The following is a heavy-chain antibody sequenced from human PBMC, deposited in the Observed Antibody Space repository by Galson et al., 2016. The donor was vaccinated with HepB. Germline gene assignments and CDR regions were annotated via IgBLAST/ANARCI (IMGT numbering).Heavy chain of an antibody. D-gene: IGHD6-13*01. Sequence: LRLSGAASEFTFSTYGMHWVRQAPGKGLEWVALIWHDGSNKYYADSVKGRFTISRDNPKNTLYLQMNSLKVEDTAVYYCAREMHVAAAAAFDFWGRGTLVTVSS. V-gene: IGHV3-33*01. J-gene: IGHJ4*02. CDR3: AREMHVAAAAAFDF. CDR1: EFTFSTYG. CDR2: IWHDGSNK.